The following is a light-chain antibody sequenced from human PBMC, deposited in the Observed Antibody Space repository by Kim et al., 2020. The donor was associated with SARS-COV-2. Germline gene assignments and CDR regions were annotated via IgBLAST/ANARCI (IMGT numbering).Light chain of an antibody. CDR2: DAS. Sequence: SVGLIVTITCQATDDISDHLNWYQQKPGKAPKLLIYDASNLETGVPSRFSGSGSGTDFTFTISSLQPEDFATYYCQQSDDFVTFGGGTTVDI. V-gene: IGKV1-33*01. J-gene: IGKJ4*01. CDR1: DDISDH. CDR3: QQSDDFVT.